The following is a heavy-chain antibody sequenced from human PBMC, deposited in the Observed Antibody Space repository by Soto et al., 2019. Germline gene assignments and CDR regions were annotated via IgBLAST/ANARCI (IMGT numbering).Heavy chain of an antibody. D-gene: IGHD3-9*01. Sequence: SETLSLTCTVSGGSISSYYWSWIRQPPGKGLEWIGYIYYSGSTNYNPSLKSRVTISVDTSKNQFSLKLSSVTAADTAVYYCARGIINILTGSSNPIMFDPWGQGTLVTVSS. CDR1: GGSISSYY. CDR2: IYYSGST. CDR3: ARGIINILTGSSNPIMFDP. J-gene: IGHJ5*02. V-gene: IGHV4-59*01.